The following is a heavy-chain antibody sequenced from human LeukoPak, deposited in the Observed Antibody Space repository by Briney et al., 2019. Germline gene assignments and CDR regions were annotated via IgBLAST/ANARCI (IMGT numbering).Heavy chain of an antibody. V-gene: IGHV1-2*02. D-gene: IGHD3-22*01. Sequence: ASVKVSCKASGYTFTGYYMHWVRQAPGQGLEWMGWINPNSGGTNYGQKFQGRVTMTRDTSISTAYMELSRLRSDDTAVYYCARASMIVESWAFDIWGRGTMVTVSS. CDR1: GYTFTGYY. J-gene: IGHJ3*02. CDR2: INPNSGGT. CDR3: ARASMIVESWAFDI.